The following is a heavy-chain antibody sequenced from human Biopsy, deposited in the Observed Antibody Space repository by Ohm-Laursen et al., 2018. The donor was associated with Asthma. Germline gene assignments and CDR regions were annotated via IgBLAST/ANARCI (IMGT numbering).Heavy chain of an antibody. Sequence: VSSVKVSCKASDYIFPRYYISWVRQAPGQGLEWMGWISTNTGNPTYAQGFTGRFVFSLDTSVNTAHLQISSLKAEDTAVYYCARMISYYHEMRAPFFDYWGQGTLVTVSS. D-gene: IGHD3-22*01. V-gene: IGHV7-4-1*02. CDR3: ARMISYYHEMRAPFFDY. J-gene: IGHJ4*02. CDR1: DYIFPRYY. CDR2: ISTNTGNP.